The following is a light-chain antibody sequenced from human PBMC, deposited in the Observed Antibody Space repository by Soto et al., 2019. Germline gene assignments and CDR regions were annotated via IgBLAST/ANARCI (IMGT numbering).Light chain of an antibody. V-gene: IGKV3-11*01. CDR3: HKRQSWPRT. CDR2: QTS. CDR1: QYINTR. J-gene: IGKJ1*01. Sequence: SVLPRSPATISSVPFYRLQLSGLASQYINTRLAWYQHRPGQAPRLLIYQTSIRAAGIPARFSASGTGTDFTLTISDVQPEDFAVYYCHKRQSWPRTCGQGTTVDIK.